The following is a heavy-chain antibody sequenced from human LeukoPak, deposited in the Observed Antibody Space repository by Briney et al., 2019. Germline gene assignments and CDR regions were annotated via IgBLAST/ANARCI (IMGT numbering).Heavy chain of an antibody. CDR3: ARAPTTLPGAADL. D-gene: IGHD2-8*02. Sequence: GGSLRLSCAASGFPVSANYMSWVRQSPGKGLEWVSAIGLTGDSYYPDSVEGRFTISRDNSKNSLSLQMNSLRAGDTAVYYCARAPTTLPGAADLWGQGTLVTVSS. V-gene: IGHV3-13*01. CDR2: IGLTGDS. J-gene: IGHJ5*02. CDR1: GFPVSANY.